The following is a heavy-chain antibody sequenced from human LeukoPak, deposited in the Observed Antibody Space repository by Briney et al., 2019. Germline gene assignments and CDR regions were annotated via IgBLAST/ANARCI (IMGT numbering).Heavy chain of an antibody. CDR1: GGSISSYY. Sequence: PSETLSLTCTVSGGSISSYYWSWIRQPPGKGLGWIGYIYYSGSTNYNPSLKSRVTISVDTSKNQFSLKLSSVTAADTAVYYCARGRGYSYAYPFDYWGQGTLVTVSS. CDR2: IYYSGST. J-gene: IGHJ4*02. D-gene: IGHD5-18*01. V-gene: IGHV4-59*01. CDR3: ARGRGYSYAYPFDY.